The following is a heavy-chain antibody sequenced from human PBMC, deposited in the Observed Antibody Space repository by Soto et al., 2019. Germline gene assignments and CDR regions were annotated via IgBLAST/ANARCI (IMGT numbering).Heavy chain of an antibody. Sequence: QVQLVQSGAEVRKPGSSVKVSCKASGGTFSRHAISWVRQAPGQGLEWMGGIIPIFGTANQAQKFQGRVTIIADESTSTVYMELSSLRAEDTAMYYCARGWGYDSNDYYYAYWGQGNLGIVSS. CDR3: ARGWGYDSNDYYYAY. D-gene: IGHD3-22*01. CDR2: IIPIFGTA. J-gene: IGHJ4*02. CDR1: GGTFSRHA. V-gene: IGHV1-69*01.